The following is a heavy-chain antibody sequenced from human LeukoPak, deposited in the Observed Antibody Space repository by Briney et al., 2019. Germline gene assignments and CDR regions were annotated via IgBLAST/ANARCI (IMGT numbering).Heavy chain of an antibody. Sequence: GGSLRLSCAASGFTFSSYSMNWVRQAPGKGLEWVSSISSSSSYIYYADSVKGRFTISRDNAKNTMYLQMNSLRAEDTAVYYCARELVVVAARGRYGMDVWGQGTTVTVSS. V-gene: IGHV3-21*01. CDR3: ARELVVVAARGRYGMDV. J-gene: IGHJ6*02. CDR1: GFTFSSYS. CDR2: ISSSSSYI. D-gene: IGHD2-15*01.